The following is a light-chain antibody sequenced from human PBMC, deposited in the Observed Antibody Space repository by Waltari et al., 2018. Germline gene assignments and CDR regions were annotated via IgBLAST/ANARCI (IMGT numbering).Light chain of an antibody. CDR2: GAS. CDR3: LQDYNYPRT. V-gene: IGKV1-6*01. CDR1: QGIRNE. Sequence: AIQMTQSPSSLSASVGDRVTITCRASQGIRNELAWYQQKPGKAPKVLIYGASSLQSGVPSRFTGSGSDTDFTLTISSLQPEDFAAYYCLQDYNYPRTFGQGTKLEIK. J-gene: IGKJ2*01.